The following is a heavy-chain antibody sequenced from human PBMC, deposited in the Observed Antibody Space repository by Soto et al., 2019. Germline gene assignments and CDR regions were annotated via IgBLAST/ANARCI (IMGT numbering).Heavy chain of an antibody. V-gene: IGHV3-30-3*01. D-gene: IGHD1-26*01. CDR1: GFTFSSYA. J-gene: IGHJ6*02. CDR2: ISYDGSNK. CDR3: SRAQRPRENYYYGMDV. Sequence: QVQLVESGGGVVQPGRSLRLSCAASGFTFSSYAMHWVRQAPGKGLEWVAVISYDGSNKYYADSVKGRFTISRDNSKNPLYLQMDRLRAEGTGGDYWSRAQRPRENYYYGMDVWGQGTTVTVSS.